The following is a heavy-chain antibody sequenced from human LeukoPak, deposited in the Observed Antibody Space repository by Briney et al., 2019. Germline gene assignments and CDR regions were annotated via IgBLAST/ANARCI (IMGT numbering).Heavy chain of an antibody. D-gene: IGHD3-3*01. J-gene: IGHJ4*02. CDR1: GFTFSSYS. CDR3: ARDRGLYDFWSGYPVDY. V-gene: IGHV3-21*01. CDR2: ISSSSSYI. Sequence: GGSLRLSCAASGFTFSSYSMNWVRQAPGKGLEWVSSISSSSSYIYYADSVKGRFTISRDNAKNSLYLQMNSLRAEDTAVYYCARDRGLYDFWSGYPVDYWGQGTLVTVSS.